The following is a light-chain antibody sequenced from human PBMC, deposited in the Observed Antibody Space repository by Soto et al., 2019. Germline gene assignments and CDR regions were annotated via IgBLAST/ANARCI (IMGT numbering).Light chain of an antibody. Sequence: QSALTQPASVSGSPGQSITISCTGTSGDVGAYNYVSWFQQHPGKAPKLMIYEVSNRPSGVSNRFSGSKSGNTASLTISGLQAEDEADYYCSSYTRSNTVVFGGRTKVTVL. CDR3: SSYTRSNTVV. V-gene: IGLV2-14*01. CDR2: EVS. CDR1: SGDVGAYNY. J-gene: IGLJ2*01.